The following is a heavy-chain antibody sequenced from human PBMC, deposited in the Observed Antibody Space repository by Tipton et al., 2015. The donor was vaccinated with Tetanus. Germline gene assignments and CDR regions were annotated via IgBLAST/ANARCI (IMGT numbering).Heavy chain of an antibody. J-gene: IGHJ4*02. CDR2: IYESGDT. CDR3: ARHQSGYFTPFDY. Sequence: TLSLTCTVSGDSIRSSSYYWGWIRQPPGKGLEWIGSIYESGDTYYIPSLKSRVTISVDTSKNQFSLNLNSMAAADTGVYYCARHQSGYFTPFDYWGQGNLVTVSS. CDR1: GDSIRSSSYY. D-gene: IGHD3-3*01. V-gene: IGHV4-39*01.